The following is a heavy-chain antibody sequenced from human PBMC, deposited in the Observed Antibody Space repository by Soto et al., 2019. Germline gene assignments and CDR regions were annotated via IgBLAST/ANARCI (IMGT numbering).Heavy chain of an antibody. V-gene: IGHV1-18*01. D-gene: IGHD1-1*01. Sequence: QVQLVQSGAEVKKPGASVKVSCKASGYTFTSYGISWVRQAPGQGLEWMGWISAYNGNTNYAQKLQGRVTMTTDTTTIPEYMELRGLKSENTAVYCCARGSMDTTDSFDYWGQGTLVTVSS. CDR2: ISAYNGNT. J-gene: IGHJ4*02. CDR3: ARGSMDTTDSFDY. CDR1: GYTFTSYG.